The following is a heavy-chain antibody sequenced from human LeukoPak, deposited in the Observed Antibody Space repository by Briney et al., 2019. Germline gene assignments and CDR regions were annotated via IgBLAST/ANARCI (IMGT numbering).Heavy chain of an antibody. CDR1: GFTFSSYA. CDR3: ARDSGFRGATTSWYFDY. J-gene: IGHJ4*02. V-gene: IGHV3-30*04. CDR2: ISYDGSNK. D-gene: IGHD1-26*01. Sequence: GGSLRLSCAASGFTFSSYAMHWVRQAPGKGLEWVAVISYDGSNKYYADSVKGRFTISRDNSKNTLYLQMNSLRAEDTAVYYCARDSGFRGATTSWYFDYWGQGTLATVSS.